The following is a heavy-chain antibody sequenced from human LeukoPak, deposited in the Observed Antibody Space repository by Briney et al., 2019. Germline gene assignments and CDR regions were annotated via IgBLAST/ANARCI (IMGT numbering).Heavy chain of an antibody. CDR1: GFTVSSDY. CDR3: ARVFPWDY. CDR2: IYSGGST. V-gene: IGHV3-53*01. J-gene: IGHJ4*02. Sequence: TGGSLRLSCAASGFTVSSDYMSWVRQAPGKGLEWVSVIYSGGSTYYADSVKGRFTISRDNSMNTLYLQMNSLRAEDTAVYYCARVFPWDYWGQGTLVTVSS.